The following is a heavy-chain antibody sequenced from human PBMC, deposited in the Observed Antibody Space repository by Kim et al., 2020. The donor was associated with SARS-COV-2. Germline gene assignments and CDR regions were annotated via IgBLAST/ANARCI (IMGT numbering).Heavy chain of an antibody. CDR1: GGSISSYY. J-gene: IGHJ4*02. CDR2: IYYNGTT. V-gene: IGHV4-59*01. Sequence: SETLSLTCTVSGGSISSYYWSWIRQPPGKGLEWIAYIYYNGTTNYNPSLRSRLTISVDTSKNQFSLKLSSVTAADTAMFYCARGSRGFDYWGQGTLVTVS. D-gene: IGHD3-22*01. CDR3: ARGSRGFDY.